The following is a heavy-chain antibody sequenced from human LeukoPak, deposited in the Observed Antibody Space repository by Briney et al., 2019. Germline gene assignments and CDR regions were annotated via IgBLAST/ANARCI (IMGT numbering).Heavy chain of an antibody. Sequence: ASVKVSCKASGYTFTNYFMHWVRQAPGQGLEWMGIIYPSGGSTSYAQKFQGRITMTRDTSTSTVYMELSSLRSEDTAVYYCARGDSGWYSVGWGQGTLVTVSS. D-gene: IGHD6-19*01. CDR1: GYTFTNYF. J-gene: IGHJ4*02. CDR2: IYPSGGST. CDR3: ARGDSGWYSVG. V-gene: IGHV1-46*01.